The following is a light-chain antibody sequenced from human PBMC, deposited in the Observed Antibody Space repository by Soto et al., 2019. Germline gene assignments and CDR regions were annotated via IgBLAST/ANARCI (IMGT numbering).Light chain of an antibody. Sequence: QSVLTQPASVSGSPGQSITISCTGTSSDVGSTFNYVSWYQHHPGKAPRLIMSDVNHRPSGVSDRFSGSKSGNTASLTISGLQAEDEAHYFCSAYSTGSTPVLFCGGTKVTVL. CDR3: SAYSTGSTPVL. J-gene: IGLJ3*02. CDR2: DVN. CDR1: SSDVGSTFNY. V-gene: IGLV2-14*03.